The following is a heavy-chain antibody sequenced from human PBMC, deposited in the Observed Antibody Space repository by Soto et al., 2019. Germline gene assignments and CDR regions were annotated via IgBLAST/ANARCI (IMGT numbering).Heavy chain of an antibody. V-gene: IGHV4-30-4*01. CDR1: GGSIISGDYY. Sequence: SETLSLTCTVSGGSIISGDYYWSWILRSQGVGLVWIGYIYYSGSTYYNPSLKSRVTISVDTSKNQFSLKLSSVTAADTAVYYCARAHRSDYYDSSGYYSPSWFDPWGQGTLVTVSS. CDR3: ARAHRSDYYDSSGYYSPSWFDP. J-gene: IGHJ5*02. CDR2: IYYSGST. D-gene: IGHD3-22*01.